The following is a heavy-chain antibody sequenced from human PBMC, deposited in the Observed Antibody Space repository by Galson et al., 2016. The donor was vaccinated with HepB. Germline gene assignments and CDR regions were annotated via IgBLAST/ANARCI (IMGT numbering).Heavy chain of an antibody. CDR3: ARDRGSNSLKGYGMDG. V-gene: IGHV1-69*04. CDR2: IIPILGIA. J-gene: IGHJ6*02. Sequence: SVKVSCKASGGTFSSYAISWVRQAPGQGLXWMGRIIPILGIANYAQKFQGRVTITADKSTSTAYMELSSLRSEDTAVYYCARDRGSNSLKGYGMDGWGQRTTVTVSS. D-gene: IGHD3-10*01. CDR1: GGTFSSYA.